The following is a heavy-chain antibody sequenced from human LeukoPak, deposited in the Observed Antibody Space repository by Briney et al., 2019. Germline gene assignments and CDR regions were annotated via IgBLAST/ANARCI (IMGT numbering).Heavy chain of an antibody. V-gene: IGHV3-7*01. J-gene: IGHJ4*02. CDR2: IKQDGSEK. Sequence: GGSLRLSCAASGFTFSSHWMSWVRQAPGKGLEWVANIKQDGSEKYYVDSVKGRFTISRDNAKNSLYLQMNSLRAEDTAVYYCARDCCTTSCSLFDYWGQGTLVTVSS. CDR3: ARDCCTTSCSLFDY. CDR1: GFTFSSHW. D-gene: IGHD2-2*01.